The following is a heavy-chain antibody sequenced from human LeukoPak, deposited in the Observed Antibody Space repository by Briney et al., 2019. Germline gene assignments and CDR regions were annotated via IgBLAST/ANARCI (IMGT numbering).Heavy chain of an antibody. CDR2: IYYSGST. V-gene: IGHV4-59*01. D-gene: IGHD3-10*01. CDR1: GGSISSYY. CDR3: ARVRGMESVAFDI. J-gene: IGHJ3*02. Sequence: PSETLSLTCTVSGGSISSYYWSWIRQPPGKGLEWIGYIYYSGSTNYNPSLKSRVTISVDTSKNQFSLKLSSVTAADTAVYYCARVRGMESVAFDIWAKGTMVTV.